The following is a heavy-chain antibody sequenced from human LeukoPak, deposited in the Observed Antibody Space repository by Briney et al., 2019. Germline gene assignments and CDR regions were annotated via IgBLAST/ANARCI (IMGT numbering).Heavy chain of an antibody. Sequence: GGSLRLSCAASGFTFSSYDMHWVRQATGKGLEWVSAIGTAGDTYYPGSVKGRFTISRENAKNSLYLQMNSLRAEDTAVYYCARDQMYNWFDPWGQGTLVTVSS. J-gene: IGHJ5*02. CDR2: IGTAGDT. V-gene: IGHV3-13*01. CDR1: GFTFSSYD. D-gene: IGHD5-24*01. CDR3: ARDQMYNWFDP.